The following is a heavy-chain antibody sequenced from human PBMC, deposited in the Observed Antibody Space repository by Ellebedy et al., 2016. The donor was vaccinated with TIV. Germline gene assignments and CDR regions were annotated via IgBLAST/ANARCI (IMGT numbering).Heavy chain of an antibody. CDR1: GGSFSGYY. V-gene: IGHV4-34*01. CDR3: ARGVRCSTSCYNFDY. J-gene: IGHJ4*02. CDR2: INHSGST. Sequence: SETLSLXXTVYGGSFSGYYWSWIRKPPGKGLEWIGEINHSGSTNYNPSLKSRVTISVDTSKNQFSLKLSSVTAADTAVYYCARGVRCSTSCYNFDYWGQGTLVTVSS. D-gene: IGHD2-2*02.